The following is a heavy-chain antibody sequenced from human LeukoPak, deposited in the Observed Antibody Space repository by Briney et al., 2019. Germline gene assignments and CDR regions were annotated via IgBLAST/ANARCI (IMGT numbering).Heavy chain of an antibody. D-gene: IGHD1-26*01. V-gene: IGHV4-34*01. J-gene: IGHJ3*02. CDR3: ASRWSMAAFDI. CDR1: GGSFSGYY. Sequence: SETLSLTCAVYGGSFSGYYWSWIRQPPGKGLEWIGEINHSGSTNYNPSLKSRVTISVDTSKNPFSLKLSSVTAADTAVYYCASRWSMAAFDIWGQGTMVTVSS. CDR2: INHSGST.